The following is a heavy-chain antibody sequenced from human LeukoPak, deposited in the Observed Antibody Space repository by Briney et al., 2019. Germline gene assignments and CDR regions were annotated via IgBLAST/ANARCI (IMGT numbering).Heavy chain of an antibody. Sequence: GESLKISCKGSGYSFTSYWIGWVRQMPGKGLEWMGIIYPGDSDTRYSPSFQGQVTISADKSISTAYLQWSSLKASDTAMYYCARLSYDFWSGYKSMPNWFDPWGQGTPVTVSS. D-gene: IGHD3-3*01. V-gene: IGHV5-51*01. J-gene: IGHJ5*02. CDR2: IYPGDSDT. CDR3: ARLSYDFWSGYKSMPNWFDP. CDR1: GYSFTSYW.